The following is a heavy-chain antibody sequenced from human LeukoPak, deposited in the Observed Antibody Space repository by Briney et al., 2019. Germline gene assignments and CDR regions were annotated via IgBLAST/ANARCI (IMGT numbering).Heavy chain of an antibody. CDR1: GYIFTGYY. CDR3: AISRPNRGRYCSGGSCLSGAFDI. Sequence: GASVKVSCKASGYIFTGYYMHWVRQAPGQGLEWMGWINPNSGGTNYAQKFQGWVTMTRDTSISTAYMELSRLRSDDTAVYYCAISRPNRGRYCSGGSCLSGAFDIWGQGTMVTVSS. D-gene: IGHD2-15*01. V-gene: IGHV1-2*04. CDR2: INPNSGGT. J-gene: IGHJ3*02.